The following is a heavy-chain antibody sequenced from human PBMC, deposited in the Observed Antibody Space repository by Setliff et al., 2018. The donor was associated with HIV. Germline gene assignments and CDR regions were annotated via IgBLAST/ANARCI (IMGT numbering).Heavy chain of an antibody. J-gene: IGHJ4*02. CDR2: INHSGGT. Sequence: PSETLSLTCAVYGRSFSGYYWNWIRQSPGKGLEWIGEINHSGGTNYNPSLKSRVTMSIDTSKNQFSLNVSSVTAADTAVYYCARHSPSDYWSQGTLVTVSS. CDR3: ARHSPSDY. V-gene: IGHV4-34*01. CDR1: GRSFSGYY.